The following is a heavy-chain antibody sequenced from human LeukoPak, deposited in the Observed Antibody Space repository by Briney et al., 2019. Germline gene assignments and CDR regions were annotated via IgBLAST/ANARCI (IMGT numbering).Heavy chain of an antibody. D-gene: IGHD5-18*01. CDR2: IIPIFGTA. V-gene: IGHV1-69*13. CDR3: ARDLDQGYSYGLDY. CDR1: GGTFCSYA. J-gene: IGHJ4*02. Sequence: ASVKVSCKASGGTFCSYAISWVRQAPGQGLEWMGGIIPIFGTANYAQKFQGRVTITADESTSTAYMELSSLRSEDTAVYYCARDLDQGYSYGLDYWGQGTLVTVSS.